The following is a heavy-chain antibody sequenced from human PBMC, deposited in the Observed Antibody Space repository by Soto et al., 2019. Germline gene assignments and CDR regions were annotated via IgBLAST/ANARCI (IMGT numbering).Heavy chain of an antibody. CDR3: ARDFEGLGY. CDR1: GFTFNIYR. CDR2: INRDMNT. D-gene: IGHD3-9*01. J-gene: IGHJ4*02. Sequence: EVQLVESGGGFVQPGGSLRLSFKVSGFTFNIYRMHWVRQAPGKGLMWVSLINRDMNTNYADSVKGRFTITRDNAKNMVYLQMNSLRVEDTAVYYCARDFEGLGYWGQGTLVTVSS. V-gene: IGHV3-74*01.